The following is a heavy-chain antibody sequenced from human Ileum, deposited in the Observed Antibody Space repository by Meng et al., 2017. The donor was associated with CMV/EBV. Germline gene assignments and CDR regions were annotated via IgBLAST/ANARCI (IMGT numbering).Heavy chain of an antibody. CDR2: IDQSGST. D-gene: IGHD3/OR15-3a*01. V-gene: IGHV4-34*01. Sequence: FNDYCWTWRRQPPGKGLEWIGEIDQSGSTNYNPSLKTRVNISADASKNQFSLKLSSVTAADTAVYYCARESPHFDFWTGYHTRTWFDPWGQGTLVTVSS. J-gene: IGHJ5*02. CDR1: FNDYC. CDR3: ARESPHFDFWTGYHTRTWFDP.